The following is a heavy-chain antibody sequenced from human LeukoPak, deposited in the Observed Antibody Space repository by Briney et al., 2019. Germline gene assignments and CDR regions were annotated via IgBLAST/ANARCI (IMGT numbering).Heavy chain of an antibody. V-gene: IGHV3-66*01. CDR1: GFTVSSNY. D-gene: IGHD1-1*01. J-gene: IGHJ3*02. CDR2: IYSGGST. Sequence: GGSLRLSCAASGFTVSSNYMSWVRQAPGKGLEWVSVIYSGGSTYYADSVKGRFTISRDNSKNTLYLQMNSLRAEDTAVYYCASPLAPSNDGVLDAFDIWGQGTMVTVSS. CDR3: ASPLAPSNDGVLDAFDI.